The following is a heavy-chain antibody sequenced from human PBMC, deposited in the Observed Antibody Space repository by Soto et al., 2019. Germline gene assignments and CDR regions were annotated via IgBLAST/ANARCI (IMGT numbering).Heavy chain of an antibody. Sequence: SGPTLVNPTQTLTLTCTFSGFSLSTSGVGVGWIRQPPGKALEWLALIYWDDDKRYSPSLKSRLTITKDTSKNQVVLTMTNMDPVDTATYYCAHVDLRPYGDYPLPFDYWGQGTLVTVSS. D-gene: IGHD4-17*01. J-gene: IGHJ4*02. V-gene: IGHV2-5*02. CDR2: IYWDDDK. CDR1: GFSLSTSGVG. CDR3: AHVDLRPYGDYPLPFDY.